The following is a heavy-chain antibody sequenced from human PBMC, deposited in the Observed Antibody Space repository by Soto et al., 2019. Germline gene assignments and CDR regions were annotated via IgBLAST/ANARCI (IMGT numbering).Heavy chain of an antibody. J-gene: IGHJ4*02. V-gene: IGHV3-23*01. CDR1: GFIISGFA. CDR2: ISDRGIYT. Sequence: GESLRLSCAASGFIISGFAMSWVRQAPGRGLEWLSAISDRGIYTYYADSIKGRFTISRDTSKNTLYLQMNSLRAEDTALYYCAKGMTWEVPFDYWGQGTLFTVSS. D-gene: IGHD1-26*01. CDR3: AKGMTWEVPFDY.